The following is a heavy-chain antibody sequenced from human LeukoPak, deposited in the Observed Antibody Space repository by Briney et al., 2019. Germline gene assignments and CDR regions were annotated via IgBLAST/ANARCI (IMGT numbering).Heavy chain of an antibody. V-gene: IGHV4-59*01. J-gene: IGHJ4*02. CDR1: GDSLSSYY. CDR2: IHYSGST. Sequence: SETVSLTCSVSGDSLSSYYWSWMRRPPGEGLEWIGYIHYSGSTNYNPSLKSRVSMSVDTSKNHFSLKLSSVTAADTAVYYCARGGYDSTGYYSIFDSWGQGTLVTVSS. CDR3: ARGGYDSTGYYSIFDS. D-gene: IGHD3-22*01.